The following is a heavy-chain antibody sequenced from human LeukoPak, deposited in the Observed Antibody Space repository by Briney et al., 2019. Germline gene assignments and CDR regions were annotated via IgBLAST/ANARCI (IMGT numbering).Heavy chain of an antibody. D-gene: IGHD2-8*01. J-gene: IGHJ6*03. Sequence: ASVKVSCKASGYSFADYYMHWVRQAPGQGLEWMGWIKPNSGGTRSAQKFQGRVTMTRDTSISTAYMELSSLRYDDTAVYYCATNPLMVNPVYYYMDVWGKGTTVTISS. CDR2: IKPNSGGT. CDR1: GYSFADYY. CDR3: ATNPLMVNPVYYYMDV. V-gene: IGHV1-2*02.